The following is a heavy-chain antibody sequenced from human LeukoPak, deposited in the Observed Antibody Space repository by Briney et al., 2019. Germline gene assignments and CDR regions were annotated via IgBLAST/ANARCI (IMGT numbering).Heavy chain of an antibody. CDR2: IYTSGST. D-gene: IGHD6-19*01. CDR1: VGSITRYY. Sequence: SDTLSLTCTVWVGSITRYYESCLREPTEEGVECGGRIYTSGSTNYNSSLQRQVTMSVDTSKIQFSLKRSSVTAADTGVYYCARDWGMYRSGWYYFDYWGQGTLVTVSS. J-gene: IGHJ4*02. V-gene: IGHV4-4*07. CDR3: ARDWGMYRSGWYYFDY.